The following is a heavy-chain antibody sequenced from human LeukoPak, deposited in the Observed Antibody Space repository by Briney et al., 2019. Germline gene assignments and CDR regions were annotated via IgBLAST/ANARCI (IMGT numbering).Heavy chain of an antibody. V-gene: IGHV4-38-2*02. J-gene: IGHJ6*03. CDR3: ARRRITMVRGVISSAYYYYYYMDV. Sequence: SETLSLTCSVSGYSISSAYYWGWIRQPPGKGLEWIGYIYYSGSTNYNPSLKSRVTISVDTSKNQFSLKLSSVTAADTAVYYCARRRITMVRGVISSAYYYYYYMDVWGKGTTVTISS. CDR2: IYYSGST. CDR1: GYSISSAYY. D-gene: IGHD3-10*01.